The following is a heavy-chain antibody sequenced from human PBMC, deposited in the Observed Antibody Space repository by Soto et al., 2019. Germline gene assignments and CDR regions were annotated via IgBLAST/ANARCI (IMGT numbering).Heavy chain of an antibody. CDR1: GFTVSSSY. CDR2: IYSGGST. V-gene: IGHV3-66*01. J-gene: IGHJ3*02. D-gene: IGHD6-19*01. Sequence: GGSLRLSCAASGFTVSSSYMSWVRQAPGKGLEWVSVIYSGGSTYYADSVKGRFTISRDNSKNTLYLQMNSLRAEDTAVYYCARVLAVAAFDIWGQGTMVTVSS. CDR3: ARVLAVAAFDI.